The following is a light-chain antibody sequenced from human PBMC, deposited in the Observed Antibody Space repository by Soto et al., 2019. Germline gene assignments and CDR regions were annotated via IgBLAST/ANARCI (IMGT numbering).Light chain of an antibody. V-gene: IGLV1-40*01. J-gene: IGLJ1*01. CDR2: GNS. Sequence: VLTQPPSVSGAPGQRVTISCTGSSSNIGAGYDVHWYQQLPGTAPKLLIYGNSNRPSGVPDRFSGSKSGTSASLAITGLQAEDEADYYCQSYDSSLSVYYVFGTGTKLTVL. CDR3: QSYDSSLSVYYV. CDR1: SSNIGAGYD.